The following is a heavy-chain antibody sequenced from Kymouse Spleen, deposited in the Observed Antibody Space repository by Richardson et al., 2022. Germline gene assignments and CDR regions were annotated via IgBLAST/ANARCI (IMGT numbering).Heavy chain of an antibody. CDR1: GFTFSSYG. CDR2: ISYDGSNK. D-gene: IGHD3-10*01. Sequence: QVQLVESGGGVVQPGRSLRLSCAASGFTFSSYGMHWVRQAPGKGLEWVAVISYDGSNKYYADSVKGRFTISRDNSKNTLYLQMNSLRAEDTAVYYCAKGLWFGELFLSGMDVWGQGTTVTVSS. V-gene: IGHV3-30*18. J-gene: IGHJ6*02. CDR3: AKGLWFGELFLSGMDV.